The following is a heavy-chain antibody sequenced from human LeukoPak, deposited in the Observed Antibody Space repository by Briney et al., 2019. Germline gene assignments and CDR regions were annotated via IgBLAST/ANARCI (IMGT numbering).Heavy chain of an antibody. CDR3: ARLGYSSSWSNDY. Sequence: QPSETLSLTCAVSGYSISSGYYWGWIRQPPGKGLEWIGSIYHSGSTYYNPSLKSRVTISVDTSKNQFSLKLSSVTAADTAVYYCARLGYSSSWSNDYWGQGTLVTVSS. CDR1: GYSISSGYY. J-gene: IGHJ4*02. V-gene: IGHV4-38-2*01. D-gene: IGHD6-13*01. CDR2: IYHSGST.